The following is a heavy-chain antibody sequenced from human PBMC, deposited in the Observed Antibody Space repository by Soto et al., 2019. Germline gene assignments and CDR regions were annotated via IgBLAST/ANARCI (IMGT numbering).Heavy chain of an antibody. CDR1: GFLFSSYA. D-gene: IGHD6-13*01. CDR3: ARERSPGMACPDFDS. V-gene: IGHV3-21*02. J-gene: IGHJ4*02. Sequence: EVQLVESGGGLVKPGGSLRLSCAASGFLFSSYAIHWVCQAPGKGLEWVSSISRTSTYIDYADSVKGRFTISRDNAKNSLYLQMNSLRAEDTAVYYCARERSPGMACPDFDSWGQGTLVTVSS. CDR2: ISRTSTYI.